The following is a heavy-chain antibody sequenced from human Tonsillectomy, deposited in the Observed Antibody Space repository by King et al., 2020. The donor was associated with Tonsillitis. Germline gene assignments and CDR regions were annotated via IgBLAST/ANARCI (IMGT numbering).Heavy chain of an antibody. CDR1: GFTFSSFT. CDR3: ARVLGSLGNGWFDP. D-gene: IGHD3-16*01. V-gene: IGHV3-21*01. Sequence: VQLVESGGGLVKPGGSLRLSCSASGFTFSSFTMNWVRQAPGKGLEWVSSLTSSSSIYYGDSVKGRFTISRDNAKNSLYLQMNSLRAEDTAVYYCARVLGSLGNGWFDPWGQGTLVTVSS. J-gene: IGHJ5*02. CDR2: LTSSSSI.